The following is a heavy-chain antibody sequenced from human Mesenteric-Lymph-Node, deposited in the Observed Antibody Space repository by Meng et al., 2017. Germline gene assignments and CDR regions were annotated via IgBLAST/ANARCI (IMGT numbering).Heavy chain of an antibody. D-gene: IGHD3-10*01. CDR1: GGSISSGGYY. Sequence: QVRLPESGPGLGKPSQTLSLTCTVSGGSISSGGYYWSWIRQHPGKGLEWIGYIHSSGSTYYNPSLRSRLTISVDTSKNQFSLKLSSVTAADTAVYYCARASYGSGSPLGESWFDPWGQGTLVTVSS. CDR3: ARASYGSGSPLGESWFDP. V-gene: IGHV4-31*03. J-gene: IGHJ5*02. CDR2: IHSSGST.